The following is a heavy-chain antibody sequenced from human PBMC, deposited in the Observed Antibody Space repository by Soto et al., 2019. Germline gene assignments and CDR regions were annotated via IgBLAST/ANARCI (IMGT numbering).Heavy chain of an antibody. CDR1: GASVTSSTYY. J-gene: IGHJ6*02. V-gene: IGHV4-39*01. D-gene: IGHD4-17*01. CDR2: IYYSGSP. CDR3: ANDYGDYKSYYGMDF. Sequence: QLQLQESGPGLVKPSETLSLTCTVSGASVTSSTYYWGWIRQPPGKGLEWIGSIYYSGSPYYNPSLRSRVTISVTTSKNQVSLKLTSATAADTAVYYCANDYGDYKSYYGMDFWGQGTTVTVSS.